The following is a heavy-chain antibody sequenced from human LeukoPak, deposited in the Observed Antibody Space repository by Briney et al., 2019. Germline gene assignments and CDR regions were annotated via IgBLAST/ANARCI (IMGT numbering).Heavy chain of an antibody. J-gene: IGHJ4*02. CDR1: GGTFSSYA. V-gene: IGHV1-69*13. CDR3: ARVMTKRWLQFYPFDY. D-gene: IGHD5-24*01. CDR2: IIPIFGTA. Sequence: SVTISFKASGGTFSSYAISWVRQAPGQGLEWMGGIIPIFGTANYAQKFQGRVTITADESTSTAYMELSSLRSEDTAVYYCARVMTKRWLQFYPFDYWGQGTLVTVSS.